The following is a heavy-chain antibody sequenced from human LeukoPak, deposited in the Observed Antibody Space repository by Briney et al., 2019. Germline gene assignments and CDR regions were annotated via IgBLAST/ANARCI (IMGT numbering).Heavy chain of an antibody. D-gene: IGHD6-19*01. J-gene: IGHJ4*02. Sequence: GGSLRLSCAASGFTFSTYAMSWVRQAPGKGLKWVSAISGSGGSTYYADSVKGRFTISRDNSKNTLYLQMNSLRAEDTAVYYCAKGGRAVAGPYWGQGTLVTVSS. CDR1: GFTFSTYA. CDR3: AKGGRAVAGPY. V-gene: IGHV3-23*01. CDR2: ISGSGGST.